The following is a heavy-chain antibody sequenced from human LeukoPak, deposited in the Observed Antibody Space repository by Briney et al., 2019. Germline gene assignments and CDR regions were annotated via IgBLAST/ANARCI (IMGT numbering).Heavy chain of an antibody. D-gene: IGHD3-9*01. Sequence: GGSLRLSCAASGFTFSSYWMSWVRQAPGKGLEWVANIKQDGSEKYYMDSVKGRFTISRDNAKNSLYLQMNGLRAEDTAVYYCARTRADILTGYPYFDYWGQGTLVTVSS. V-gene: IGHV3-7*01. CDR1: GFTFSSYW. J-gene: IGHJ4*02. CDR3: ARTRADILTGYPYFDY. CDR2: IKQDGSEK.